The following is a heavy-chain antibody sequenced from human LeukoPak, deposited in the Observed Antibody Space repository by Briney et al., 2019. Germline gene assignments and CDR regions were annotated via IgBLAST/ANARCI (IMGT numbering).Heavy chain of an antibody. D-gene: IGHD6-13*01. CDR1: GGPIRRYY. J-gene: IGHJ6*03. V-gene: IGHV4-59*01. CDR3: ARGRSSSWYFDYYYMDV. Sequence: PSETLSLTCPVSGGPIRRYYWSWIRQPPGKGLEWIGYIYYSGSTNYNPSLKSRVTISVDTSKNQFSLKLSSVTASDTAVYYCARGRSSSWYFDYYYMDVWGKGTTVTVSS. CDR2: IYYSGST.